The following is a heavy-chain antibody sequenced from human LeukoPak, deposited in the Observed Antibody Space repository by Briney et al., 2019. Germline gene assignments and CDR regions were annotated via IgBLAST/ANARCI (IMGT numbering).Heavy chain of an antibody. CDR2: VYPGDSDT. CDR3: ARSQGLYGAADY. D-gene: IGHD2-2*02. CDR1: GYTFSDYW. Sequence: PGESLKISCKASGYTFSDYWIGWVRQMPGRGLEWMGIVYPGDSDTRYSPSFQGHVTISADKSINTAYLQWSGLQASDNAIYFCARSQGLYGAADYWGQGTLV. J-gene: IGHJ4*02. V-gene: IGHV5-51*01.